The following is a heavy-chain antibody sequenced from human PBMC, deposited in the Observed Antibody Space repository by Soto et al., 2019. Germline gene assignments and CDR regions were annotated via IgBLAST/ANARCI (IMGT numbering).Heavy chain of an antibody. D-gene: IGHD1-1*01. J-gene: IGHJ4*02. CDR2: VFWDDDI. Sequence: QITLKESGPPLVKPTQILTPTCIFSGVSLSTRGGGVGWIRQPPGKPLEWIALVFWDDDIWYSQSLKRRLTITKDPSKNPVVLTVTNMDPVDTATYYCAHRPYRYKYEFNYWGQGTLVTVSS. V-gene: IGHV2-5*02. CDR3: AHRPYRYKYEFNY. CDR1: GVSLSTRGGG.